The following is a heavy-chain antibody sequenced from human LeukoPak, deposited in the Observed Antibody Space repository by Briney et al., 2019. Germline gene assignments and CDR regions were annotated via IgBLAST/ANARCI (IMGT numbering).Heavy chain of an antibody. CDR2: ISDSSTTI. CDR1: GFTFSSYA. J-gene: IGHJ4*02. CDR3: VRDQGAPDY. V-gene: IGHV3-48*01. Sequence: GGSLRLSWAASGFTFSSYAMNWVRQAPGEGVEWISYISDSSTTIYYADSVKGRFTTSKDNAKNSLHLQMNGLRVEDTAVYYCVRDQGAPDYWGQGTLVTVSS. D-gene: IGHD1-26*01.